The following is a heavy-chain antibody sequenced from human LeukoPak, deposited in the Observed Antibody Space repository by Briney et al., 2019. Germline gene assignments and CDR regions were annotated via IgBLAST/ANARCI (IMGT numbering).Heavy chain of an antibody. CDR3: ARDAHSAEHAFDI. CDR2: IYYSGST. CDR1: GGSISSSSYY. D-gene: IGHD6-13*01. J-gene: IGHJ3*02. Sequence: SETLSLTCTVSGGSISSSSYYWGWIRQPPGKGLEWIGSIYYSGSTYYNPSLKSRVTISVDTSKNQFSLKLSSVTAADTAVYYCARDAHSAEHAFDIWGQGTMVTVSS. V-gene: IGHV4-39*07.